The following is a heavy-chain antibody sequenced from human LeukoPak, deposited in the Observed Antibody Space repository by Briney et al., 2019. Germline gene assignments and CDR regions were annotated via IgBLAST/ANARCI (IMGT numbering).Heavy chain of an antibody. D-gene: IGHD6-6*01. V-gene: IGHV3-23*01. CDR1: GFTFSSYA. CDR3: AKAEYSSSSLYQDY. Sequence: QTGGSLRLSCAASGFTFSSYAMSWVRQAPGKGLEWVSAISGSGGSTYYADSVKGRFTISRDNSKNTLYLQMNSLRAEDTAVYYCAKAEYSSSSLYQDYWGQGTLVTVSS. J-gene: IGHJ4*02. CDR2: ISGSGGST.